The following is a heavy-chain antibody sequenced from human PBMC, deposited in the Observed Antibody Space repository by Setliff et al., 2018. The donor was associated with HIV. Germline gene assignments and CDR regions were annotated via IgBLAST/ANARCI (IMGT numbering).Heavy chain of an antibody. CDR2: IYYSGST. Sequence: SETLSLTCAVYGGTFSGHYWSWIRQPPGKGLEWIGYIYYSGSTNYNPSLKSRVTISVDTSKNQFSLKLSSVTAADTAVYYCAREDYYYYGMDVWGQGTTVTVSS. CDR1: GGTFSGHY. CDR3: AREDYYYYGMDV. J-gene: IGHJ6*02. V-gene: IGHV4-59*11.